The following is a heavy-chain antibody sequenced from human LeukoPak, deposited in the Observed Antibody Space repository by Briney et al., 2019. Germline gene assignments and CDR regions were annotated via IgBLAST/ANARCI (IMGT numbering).Heavy chain of an antibody. Sequence: SETLALTCTVSGGSISSSSYYWGWIRQPPGKGLEWIGSIYYSGSTYYNPSLKSRVTISVDTSKNQFSLKLSSVTAADTAVYYCARHHRHAFGIWGQGTMVTVSS. CDR1: GGSISSSSYY. J-gene: IGHJ3*02. V-gene: IGHV4-39*01. CDR2: IYYSGST. CDR3: ARHHRHAFGI.